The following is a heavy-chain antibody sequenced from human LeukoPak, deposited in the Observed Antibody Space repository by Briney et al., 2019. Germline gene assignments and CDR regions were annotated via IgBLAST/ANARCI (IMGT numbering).Heavy chain of an antibody. CDR1: GFIFTNYF. Sequence: AGGSLRLYCAGSGFIFTNYFMSWVRQAPGKGLEWVASIKHDGSEKYYVDSVRGRFTISRDNTMNSLYLQMSSLRAEDTAVYYCATDRGWRTSGYYLYYFEYWGQGTLVTFSS. CDR3: ATDRGWRTSGYYLYYFEY. D-gene: IGHD3-3*01. V-gene: IGHV3-7*01. CDR2: IKHDGSEK. J-gene: IGHJ4*02.